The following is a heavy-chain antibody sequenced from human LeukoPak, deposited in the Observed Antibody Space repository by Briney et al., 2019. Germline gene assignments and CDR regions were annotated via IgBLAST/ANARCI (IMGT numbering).Heavy chain of an antibody. V-gene: IGHV3-48*04. CDR3: ARGRGYNYGYSDY. Sequence: GGSLRLSCAASGFTFSSYSMNWVRQAPGKGLEWISYISSSSSTIDYADSVKGRFTISRDNAKNSLYLQMNSLRAEGTAAYYCARGRGYNYGYSDYWGQGTLVTVSS. CDR1: GFTFSSYS. D-gene: IGHD5-18*01. CDR2: ISSSSSTI. J-gene: IGHJ4*02.